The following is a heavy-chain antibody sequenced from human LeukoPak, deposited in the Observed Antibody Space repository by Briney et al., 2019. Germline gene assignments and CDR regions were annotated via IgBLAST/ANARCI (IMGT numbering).Heavy chain of an antibody. CDR1: GYTFTGYY. CDR3: ASYCSGGSCYPNRFDY. D-gene: IGHD2-15*01. J-gene: IGHJ4*02. Sequence: GASVKVSCKASGYTFTGYYMHWVRQAPGQGREGMGRINPNSGGTNYAQKFQGRVTMTRDTSISTAYMELSRLRSDDTAVYYCASYCSGGSCYPNRFDYWGQGTLVTVSS. V-gene: IGHV1-2*06. CDR2: INPNSGGT.